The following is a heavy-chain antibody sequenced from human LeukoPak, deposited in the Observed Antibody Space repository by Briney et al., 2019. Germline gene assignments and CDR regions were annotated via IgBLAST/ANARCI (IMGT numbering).Heavy chain of an antibody. Sequence: GRSLRLSCAASGFTFDDYAMHWVRQAPGKGLEWVSSISWNRDSIGYADSVKGRFTISRDNAKNSLYLQMNSLRAEDTAVYYCARDVRGYSYQFDVWGQGTLVTVSS. D-gene: IGHD5-18*01. V-gene: IGHV3-9*01. CDR1: GFTFDDYA. CDR3: ARDVRGYSYQFDV. CDR2: ISWNRDSI. J-gene: IGHJ5*02.